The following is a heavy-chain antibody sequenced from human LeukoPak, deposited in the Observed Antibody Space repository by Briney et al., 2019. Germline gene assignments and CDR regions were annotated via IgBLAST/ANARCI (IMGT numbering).Heavy chain of an antibody. CDR2: ISGSGDYT. V-gene: IGHV3-23*01. CDR1: GFTFSNYA. Sequence: PGGSLRLSCAAPGFTFSNYAMSWVRQAPGRGLEWVSAISGSGDYTNYADSVKGRFTISRDNSKNTLYLQMNSLRAEDTAVYYCAKDRASGSGSYSYRGFDYWGQGTLVTVSS. CDR3: AKDRASGSGSYSYRGFDY. J-gene: IGHJ4*02. D-gene: IGHD6-19*01.